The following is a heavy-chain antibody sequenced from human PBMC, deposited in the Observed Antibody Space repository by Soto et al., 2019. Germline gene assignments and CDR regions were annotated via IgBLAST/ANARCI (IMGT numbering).Heavy chain of an antibody. Sequence: GASVKVSCKASGYTFTGYYMHWVRQAPGQGLEWMGWINPNSGGTNYAQKFQGRVTMTRDTSISTAYMELSRLRSDDTAVYYCARDGTYSGYDSADFDIWGQGTMVTVSS. CDR2: INPNSGGT. J-gene: IGHJ3*02. D-gene: IGHD5-12*01. CDR1: GYTFTGYY. CDR3: ARDGTYSGYDSADFDI. V-gene: IGHV1-2*02.